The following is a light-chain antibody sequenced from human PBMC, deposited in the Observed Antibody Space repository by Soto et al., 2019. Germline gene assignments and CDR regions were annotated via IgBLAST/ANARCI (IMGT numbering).Light chain of an antibody. Sequence: DIQLTQSPSFLSASVGDTVTITCRASQGINSYLAWYQQKPGKAPNFLIYTASTLQSGVPSRFSGSGSGTEFTLTISSLQPEDFATYYCQQLKAYAITFGQGTRLEIK. V-gene: IGKV1-9*01. CDR2: TAS. J-gene: IGKJ5*01. CDR3: QQLKAYAIT. CDR1: QGINSY.